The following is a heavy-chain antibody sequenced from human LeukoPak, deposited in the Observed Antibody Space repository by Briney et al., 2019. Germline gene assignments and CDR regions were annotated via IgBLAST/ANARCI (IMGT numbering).Heavy chain of an antibody. CDR3: ARDTLGAFDI. Sequence: SETLSLTCTVSGGSISSSSYYWGWIRQPPGKGLEWIGSIYYSGSTYYNPSLKSRVTISVDTSKNQFPLKLSSVTAADTAVYYCARDTLGAFDIWGQGTMVTVSS. D-gene: IGHD2-15*01. CDR1: GGSISSSSYY. V-gene: IGHV4-39*06. CDR2: IYYSGST. J-gene: IGHJ3*02.